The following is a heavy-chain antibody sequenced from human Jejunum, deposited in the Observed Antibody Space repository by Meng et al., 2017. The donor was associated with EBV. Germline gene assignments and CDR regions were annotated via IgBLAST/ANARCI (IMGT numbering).Heavy chain of an antibody. CDR1: GGSISSGGYS. Sequence: LQLQESGSGRVKPSETLSLPFAVSGGSISSGGYSWHWIRQPPGKGLQWIGYIYYSGSAFYNPSLKSRVTLSVDRSKNQFSLNLSSVTAADTAVYYCARGAYFDYWGQGTLVTVFS. J-gene: IGHJ4*02. V-gene: IGHV4-30-2*01. CDR3: ARGAYFDY. CDR2: IYYSGSA.